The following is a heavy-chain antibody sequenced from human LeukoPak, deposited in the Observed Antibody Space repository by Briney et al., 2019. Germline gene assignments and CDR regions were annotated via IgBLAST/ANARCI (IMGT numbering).Heavy chain of an antibody. D-gene: IGHD1-14*01. CDR2: IYYSGST. CDR3: ARRTGGMDV. Sequence: SETLSLTCTVSGGSISSYYWSWIRQPPGKGLEWIGYIYYSGSTNYNPSLKSRVTISVDTSKNQFSLKLSSVTAADTAVYYCARRTGGMDVWGQGTTVTVSS. CDR1: GGSISSYY. J-gene: IGHJ6*02. V-gene: IGHV4-59*01.